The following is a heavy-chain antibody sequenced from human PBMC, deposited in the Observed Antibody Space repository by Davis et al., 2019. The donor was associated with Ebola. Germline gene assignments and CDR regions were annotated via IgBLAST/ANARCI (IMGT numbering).Heavy chain of an antibody. V-gene: IGHV3-21*01. CDR1: GGSFSGYY. D-gene: IGHD4-17*01. CDR3: ARDLGHDYGDYVAGMDV. Sequence: ETLSLTCAVYGGSFSGYYWSWIRQPPGKGLEWVSSISSSSSYIYYADSVKGRFTISRDNAKNSLYLQMNSLRAEDTAVYYCARDLGHDYGDYVAGMDVWGQGTTVTVSS. CDR2: ISSSSSYI. J-gene: IGHJ6*02.